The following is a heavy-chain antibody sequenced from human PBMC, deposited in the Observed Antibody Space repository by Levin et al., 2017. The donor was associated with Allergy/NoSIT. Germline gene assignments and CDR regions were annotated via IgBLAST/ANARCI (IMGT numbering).Heavy chain of an antibody. D-gene: IGHD4-23*01. CDR1: GFTVSSNY. CDR2: IYSGGST. V-gene: IGHV3-53*01. J-gene: IGHJ4*02. Sequence: GGSLRLSCAASGFTVSSNYMSWVRQAPGKGLEWVSVIYSGGSTYYADSVKGRFTISRDNSKNTLYLQMNSLRAEDTAVYYCARAPGGNSEDYWGQGTLVTVSS. CDR3: ARAPGGNSEDY.